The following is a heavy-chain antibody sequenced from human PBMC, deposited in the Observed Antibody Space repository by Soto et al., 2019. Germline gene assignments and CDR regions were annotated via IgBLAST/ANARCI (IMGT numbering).Heavy chain of an antibody. J-gene: IGHJ4*02. D-gene: IGHD2-8*01. CDR2: IYYSGST. CDR1: GGSISSSSYY. CDR3: ARLPGGYCTNGVCYASAVTTIIDY. Sequence: SETLSLTCTVSGGSISSSSYYWGWIRQPPGKGLEWIGSIYYSGSTYYNPSLKSRVTISVDTSKNQFSLKLSSVTAADTAVYYCARLPGGYCTNGVCYASAVTTIIDYWGQGTLVTVSS. V-gene: IGHV4-39*01.